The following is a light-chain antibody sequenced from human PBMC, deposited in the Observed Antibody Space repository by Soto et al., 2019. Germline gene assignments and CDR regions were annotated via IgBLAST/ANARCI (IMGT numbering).Light chain of an antibody. CDR1: QSISGW. Sequence: DIQMTQSPSTLSASIGDRVTITCRASQSISGWLAWYQQKPGKAPQLLVHQASTLETGVPSRFSGRGSATEFTLTINSLQPDDFATYYCQQYNKYPYTFGQGTKLEIK. CDR2: QAS. J-gene: IGKJ2*01. CDR3: QQYNKYPYT. V-gene: IGKV1-5*03.